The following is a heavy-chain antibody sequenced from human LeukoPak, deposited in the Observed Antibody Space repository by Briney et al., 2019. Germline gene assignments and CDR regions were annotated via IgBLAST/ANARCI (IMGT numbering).Heavy chain of an antibody. CDR3: AKYYTRGSYEGLDY. Sequence: GGSLRLSCAASGFTFNSSAMSWVRQAPGKGQEWVSRISGSGGSTYYADSVKGRFTISRDNSKNTLFLQMNSLRAEDTAAYYCAKYYTRGSYEGLDYWGQGTLVTVSP. D-gene: IGHD1-26*01. CDR1: GFTFNSSA. J-gene: IGHJ4*02. V-gene: IGHV3-23*01. CDR2: ISGSGGST.